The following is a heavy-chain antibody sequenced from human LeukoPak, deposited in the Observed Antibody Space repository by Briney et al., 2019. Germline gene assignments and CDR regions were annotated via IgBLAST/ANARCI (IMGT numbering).Heavy chain of an antibody. J-gene: IGHJ4*02. V-gene: IGHV3-23*01. CDR1: GFTFANHA. CDR2: ISGSGKTT. Sequence: GGSLRLSCAASGFTFANHAMNWVRQAPGKGLEWVSVISGSGKTTIYADSVKGRITISRDNYKNTLYLQMNSMRAENTAVYYCAKAIYASGSPYTSIDYWGQGTLVTVSS. CDR3: AKAIYASGSPYTSIDY. D-gene: IGHD3-10*01.